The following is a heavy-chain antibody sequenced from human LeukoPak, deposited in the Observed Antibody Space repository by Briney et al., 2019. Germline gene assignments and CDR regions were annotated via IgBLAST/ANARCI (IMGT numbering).Heavy chain of an antibody. CDR3: ARHPTVTSFLFDY. CDR2: IYYSGNT. J-gene: IGHJ4*02. CDR1: GGSIGSSNYY. D-gene: IGHD4-17*01. V-gene: IGHV4-39*01. Sequence: PSETLSLTCTVSGGSIGSSNYYWRWIRQPPGKGREWNGSIYYSGNTYYNPSLKSRVTTSVDTSKKRFSLKLRSVTAADTAVYYCARHPTVTSFLFDYWGQGTLVTVSS.